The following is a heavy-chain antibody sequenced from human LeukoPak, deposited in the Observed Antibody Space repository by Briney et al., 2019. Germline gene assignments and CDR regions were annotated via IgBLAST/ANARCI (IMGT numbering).Heavy chain of an antibody. CDR2: ISAYNGYT. CDR1: GYTFTTYD. Sequence: ASVTVSCTTSGYTFTTYDINWVRQAPGHGIEWMGRISAYNGYTNYGQKLHGRVTMTTDTSTSTAYMELRSLRSDDPAVYYCARVGTRTRSFDYWGQGTLVTVSS. D-gene: IGHD1/OR15-1a*01. CDR3: ARVGTRTRSFDY. V-gene: IGHV1-18*01. J-gene: IGHJ4*02.